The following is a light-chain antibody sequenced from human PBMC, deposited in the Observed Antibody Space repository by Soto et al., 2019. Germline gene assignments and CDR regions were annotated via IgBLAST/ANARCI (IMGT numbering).Light chain of an antibody. CDR3: QQRSNWPPEFT. Sequence: EIMLTQSPATLSLSPGERATLSCRASQSVSSHLTWYQQKPGQAPRLLIYDASNRATGIPDRFSGSGSGTDFTLTISSLEPEDFVVYYCQQRSNWPPEFTFGPGTKVEIK. V-gene: IGKV3-11*01. J-gene: IGKJ3*01. CDR1: QSVSSH. CDR2: DAS.